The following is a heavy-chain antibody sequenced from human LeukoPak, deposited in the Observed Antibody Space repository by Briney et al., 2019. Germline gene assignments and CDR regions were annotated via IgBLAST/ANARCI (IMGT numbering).Heavy chain of an antibody. CDR3: ARVKGYSSSWYADY. V-gene: IGHV1-18*01. J-gene: IGHJ4*02. CDR2: ISAYNGNT. Sequence: GASVKVSCKASGGTFSSYAISWVRQAPGQGLEWMGWISAYNGNTNYAQKLQGRVTMTTDTSTTTAYMELRSLRSDDTAVYYCARVKGYSSSWYADYWGQGTLVTVSS. CDR1: GGTFSSYA. D-gene: IGHD6-13*01.